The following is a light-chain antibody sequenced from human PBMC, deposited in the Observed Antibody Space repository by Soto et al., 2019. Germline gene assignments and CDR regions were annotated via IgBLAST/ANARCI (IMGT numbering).Light chain of an antibody. CDR2: DVS. J-gene: IGLJ1*01. V-gene: IGLV2-11*01. CDR3: CSYAGSDYDV. CDR1: SSDVGGYNY. Sequence: QSALTQPRSVSGSPGQSVTISCTGTSSDVGGYNYVSWYQQHPGKAPKLMIYDVSKRPSGVPDRFSGSKSGNTASLTISGLQAEDEAEYYCCSYAGSDYDVFGTGTKLTVL.